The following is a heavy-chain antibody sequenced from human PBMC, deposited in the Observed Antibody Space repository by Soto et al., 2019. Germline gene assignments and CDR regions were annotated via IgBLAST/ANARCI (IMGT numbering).Heavy chain of an antibody. J-gene: IGHJ4*02. Sequence: EVQLVESGGGLVKPGGSLRLSCAASGFTFSNAWMNWVRQAPGKGLEWVGRNKSKTDGGTTDYAAPGKGRFTISREDSKNTLYLRMNSRKSEDTAVYYCTGTEDWGQGTLVTVSS. V-gene: IGHV3-15*07. CDR3: TGTED. CDR2: NKSKTDGGTT. CDR1: GFTFSNAW.